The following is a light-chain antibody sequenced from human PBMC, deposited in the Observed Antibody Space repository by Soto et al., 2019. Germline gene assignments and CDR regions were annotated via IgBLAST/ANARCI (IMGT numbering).Light chain of an antibody. CDR1: HRVNTD. V-gene: IGKV3-15*01. J-gene: IGKJ1*01. Sequence: EIVMTQSPAILSVSPGERATLSCRASHRVNTDVAWYQQKPGQAPRLLIHDAFDRATEIPARFSGSASGTEFTLTISSLQSEDFAVYYCQQYNNWPQWTFGQGTKVDIK. CDR3: QQYNNWPQWT. CDR2: DAF.